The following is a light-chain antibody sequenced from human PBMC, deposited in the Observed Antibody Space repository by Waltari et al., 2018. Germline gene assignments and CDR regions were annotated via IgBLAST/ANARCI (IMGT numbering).Light chain of an antibody. J-gene: IGKJ2*01. Sequence: ELVLTQSPGTLSLSPGERATLSCRASQSVSSSYLAWYQQKPGQAPRLLIYGASSRATGIPDRFSGSGSGTDFTLTISRLEPEDFAVYYCQQYEAFGQGTKLEI. CDR3: QQYEA. CDR1: QSVSSSY. V-gene: IGKV3-20*01. CDR2: GAS.